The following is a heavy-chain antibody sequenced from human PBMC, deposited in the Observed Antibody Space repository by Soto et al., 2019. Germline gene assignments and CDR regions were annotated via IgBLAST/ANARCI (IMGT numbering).Heavy chain of an antibody. Sequence: LSGDPVGRGRLTPKQGLEWMGGIIPIFGTANYAQKFQGRVTITADKSTGTAYMELSSLRAEDTAVYYCARDPVEGYVFCSGYYTVRDYSSVTAVRGQRTTVLGSS. CDR1: LSGDP. CDR3: ARDPVEGYVFCSGYYTVRDYSSVTAV. V-gene: IGHV1-69*06. CDR2: IIPIFGTA. J-gene: IGHJ6*02. D-gene: IGHD3-3*01.